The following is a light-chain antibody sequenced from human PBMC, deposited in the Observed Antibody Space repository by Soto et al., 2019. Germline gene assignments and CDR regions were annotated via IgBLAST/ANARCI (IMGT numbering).Light chain of an antibody. CDR2: SAS. V-gene: IGKV3-20*01. CDR3: QQYGSSPWT. J-gene: IGKJ2*01. Sequence: IVLTQSPGTLSLSPGERATLSCRASQSVSSSYLAWYQQKPGQAPRLLIYSASSRATGIPDRFSGSGSGTDFTLTISRLEPEDFAVYYCQQYGSSPWTFGQGTKLEIK. CDR1: QSVSSSY.